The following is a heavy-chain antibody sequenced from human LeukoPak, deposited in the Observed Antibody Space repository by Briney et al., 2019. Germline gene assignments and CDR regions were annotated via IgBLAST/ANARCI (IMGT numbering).Heavy chain of an antibody. D-gene: IGHD3-10*01. CDR2: IKSKTDGETT. CDR3: IDTGGYYFNYYMDV. J-gene: IGHJ6*03. CDR1: GFTFSNAW. Sequence: AGGSLRLSCAASGFTFSNAWMSWVRQAPGKGLEWIGRIKSKTDGETTDYAVPVKGRFIISRDDSENMVYLQMNSLKTEDTAVYYCIDTGGYYFNYYMDVWGKGTTVTVSS. V-gene: IGHV3-15*01.